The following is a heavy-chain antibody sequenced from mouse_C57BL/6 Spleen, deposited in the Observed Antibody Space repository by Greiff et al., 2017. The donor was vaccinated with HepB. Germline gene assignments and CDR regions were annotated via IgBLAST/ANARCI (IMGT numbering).Heavy chain of an antibody. CDR3: ARSPYYYGSSPHWYFDV. J-gene: IGHJ1*03. V-gene: IGHV1-82*01. Sequence: QVQLKQSGPELVKPGASVKISCKASGYAFSSSWMNWVKQRPGKGLEWIGRIYPGDGDTNYNGKFKGKATLTADKSSSTAYMQLSSLTSEDSAVYFCARSPYYYGSSPHWYFDVWGTGTTVTVSS. D-gene: IGHD1-1*01. CDR2: IYPGDGDT. CDR1: GYAFSSSW.